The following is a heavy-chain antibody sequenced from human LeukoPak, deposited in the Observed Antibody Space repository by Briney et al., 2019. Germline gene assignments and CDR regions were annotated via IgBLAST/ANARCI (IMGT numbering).Heavy chain of an antibody. CDR1: GGSISTYF. D-gene: IGHD1-1*01. V-gene: IGHV4-59*01. CDR2: VSYSGST. J-gene: IGHJ5*02. CDR3: ARYKVWFDP. Sequence: SETLSLTCTVSGGSISTYFWSWIRQPPGKGLEWIGFVSYSGSTSYNPSLKSRVTISVDTSKNQFSLKLSSLTAADTAVYYCARYKVWFDPWGQGTLVTVSS.